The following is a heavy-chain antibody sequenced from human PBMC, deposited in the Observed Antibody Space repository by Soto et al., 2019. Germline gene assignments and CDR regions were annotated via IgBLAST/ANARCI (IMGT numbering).Heavy chain of an antibody. Sequence: SQTLSLTCAISVVIVSSNSAAWNCIRQSPSRGLEWLGRTYYRSKWYNDYAVSVKSRITINPDTSKNQFSLQLNSVTPEDTAVYYCARVGDYDFWSGYYNDDYWGQGTLVTVSS. CDR3: ARVGDYDFWSGYYNDDY. CDR1: VVIVSSNSAA. J-gene: IGHJ4*02. V-gene: IGHV6-1*01. CDR2: TYYRSKWYN. D-gene: IGHD3-3*01.